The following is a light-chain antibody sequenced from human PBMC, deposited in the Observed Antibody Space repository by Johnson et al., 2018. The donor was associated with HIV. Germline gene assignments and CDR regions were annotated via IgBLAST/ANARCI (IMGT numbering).Light chain of an antibody. CDR2: DNN. CDR1: SSNIGNNY. J-gene: IGLJ1*01. V-gene: IGLV1-51*01. Sequence: QSALTQPPSVSAAPGQKVTISCSGSSSNIGNNYVTWYQQVPGTAPKLLIYDNNKRPSGIPGRFSGSKSGQSATLGITGLQTGDEADYYCGTWDSSLTSYVFGAGTKVTVL. CDR3: GTWDSSLTSYV.